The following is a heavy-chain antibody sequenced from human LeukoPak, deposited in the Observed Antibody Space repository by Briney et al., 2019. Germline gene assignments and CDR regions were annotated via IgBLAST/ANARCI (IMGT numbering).Heavy chain of an antibody. J-gene: IGHJ6*03. Sequence: SVKVSCKASGGTFSSYAISWVRQGPGQGVGWMGGIIPIFGTANYAQKFQGRVTITTDESTSTAYMELSSLRSEDTAVYYCASAVVVPAAIFRNYYYMDVWGKGTTVTVSS. CDR2: IIPIFGTA. CDR3: ASAVVVPAAIFRNYYYMDV. V-gene: IGHV1-69*05. CDR1: GGTFSSYA. D-gene: IGHD2-2*01.